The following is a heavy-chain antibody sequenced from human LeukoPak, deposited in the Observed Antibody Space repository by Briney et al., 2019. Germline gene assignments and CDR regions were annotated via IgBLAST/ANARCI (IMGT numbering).Heavy chain of an antibody. D-gene: IGHD3-3*01. Sequence: GGSLRLSCAASGFTFSTYWMPWVRQAPGKGLVWVSRINGDGSSSTYADSVKGRFTISRDNAKNTLYLQMNSLRTEDTAVYYCAKGTYYDFWSGPDYYFDYWGQGTLVTVSS. CDR3: AKGTYYDFWSGPDYYFDY. CDR1: GFTFSTYW. J-gene: IGHJ4*02. CDR2: INGDGSSS. V-gene: IGHV3-74*01.